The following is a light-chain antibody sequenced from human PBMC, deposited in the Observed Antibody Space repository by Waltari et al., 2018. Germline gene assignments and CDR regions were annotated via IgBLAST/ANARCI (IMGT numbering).Light chain of an antibody. CDR3: QRYDNLPIFA. CDR2: DAS. V-gene: IGKV1-33*01. J-gene: IGKJ3*01. Sequence: DIQLTQSPPSLSASVGDRVTITCRASQDITNYLNWYQQKPGKAPKLLIHDASKLESGVPSRFSGSQSGTHFTLTISSLQPEDIVTYYCQRYDNLPIFAFGPGTKVEI. CDR1: QDITNY.